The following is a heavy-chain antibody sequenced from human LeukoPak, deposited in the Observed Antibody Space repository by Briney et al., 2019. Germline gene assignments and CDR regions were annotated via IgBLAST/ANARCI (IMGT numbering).Heavy chain of an antibody. D-gene: IGHD6-13*01. V-gene: IGHV4-38-2*02. CDR3: ARVKAGAAAGTIYYYYMDV. CDR1: GYSISSGYY. Sequence: PSETLSLTCTVSGYSISSGYYWGWIRQPPGKGLEWIGSIYHSGSTYYNPSLKSRVTISVDTSKNQFSLKLSSVTAADTAVYYCARVKAGAAAGTIYYYYMDVWGKGTTVTVSS. J-gene: IGHJ6*03. CDR2: IYHSGST.